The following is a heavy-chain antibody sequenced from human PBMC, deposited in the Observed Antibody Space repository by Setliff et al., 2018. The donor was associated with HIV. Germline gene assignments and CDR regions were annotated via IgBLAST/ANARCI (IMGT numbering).Heavy chain of an antibody. Sequence: PGGSLRVSCGASGFSFSSYSMNWVRQAPGKGLEWVSYISPSSTIIYYPDSVKGRFTTSRDNARNSLYLEMNSLRADDTAVYYCARDFCGSSCSSGYGYFDHWGQGTLVTVSS. CDR2: ISPSSTII. CDR1: GFSFSSYS. D-gene: IGHD2-15*01. J-gene: IGHJ4*02. V-gene: IGHV3-48*01. CDR3: ARDFCGSSCSSGYGYFDH.